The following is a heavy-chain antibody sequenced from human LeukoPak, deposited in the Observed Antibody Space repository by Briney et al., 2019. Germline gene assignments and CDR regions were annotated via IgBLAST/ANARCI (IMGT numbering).Heavy chain of an antibody. D-gene: IGHD1-26*01. CDR1: GDSISSGGYY. CDR2: IYHSGNP. V-gene: IGHV4-30-2*01. J-gene: IGHJ4*02. Sequence: PSETLSLTCTVSGDSISSGGYYWSWIRQPPGKGLEWIGYIYHSGNPYYNPSLKSRITISLDTSKNQFSLKLSSVTAADTAVYYCARRRERRRTDRFDYFDYWGQGALVAVSS. CDR3: ARRRERRRTDRFDYFDY.